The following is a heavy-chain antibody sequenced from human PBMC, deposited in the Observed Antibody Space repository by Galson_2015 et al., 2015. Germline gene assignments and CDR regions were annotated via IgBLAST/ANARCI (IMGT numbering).Heavy chain of an antibody. J-gene: IGHJ6*03. V-gene: IGHV4-39*01. CDR2: VYYSGST. CDR1: GGSINNSLYY. CDR3: ARLRKASAQEYDYFFYMDV. Sequence: LSLTCTVSGGSINNSLYYWGWIRQPPGKGLEWIATVYYSGSTYKKSSLKSRVTISVDTSKNQFALMLTSVTAADTAVYYCARLRKASAQEYDYFFYMDVWGEGTTVTVSS.